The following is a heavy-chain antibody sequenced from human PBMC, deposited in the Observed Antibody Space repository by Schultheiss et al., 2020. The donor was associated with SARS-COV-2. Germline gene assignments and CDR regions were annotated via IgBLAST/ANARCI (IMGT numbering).Heavy chain of an antibody. CDR2: INHSGST. CDR1: GGSISSSNW. D-gene: IGHD4-17*01. CDR3: ATDYKDYGSSWTTK. V-gene: IGHV4-4*02. Sequence: SETLSLTCAVSGGSISSSNWWSWVRQPPGKGLEWIGEINHSGSTYYNPSLKSRVTISVDTSKNQFSLKLSSVTAADTAVYYCATDYKDYGSSWTTKWGQGTLVTVSS. J-gene: IGHJ4*02.